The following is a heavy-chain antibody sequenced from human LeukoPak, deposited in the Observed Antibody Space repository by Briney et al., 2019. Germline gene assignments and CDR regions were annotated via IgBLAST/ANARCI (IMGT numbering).Heavy chain of an antibody. CDR2: INPNSGGT. CDR3: ARDFHCSSTSCYTLYYYYGMDV. V-gene: IGHV1-2*02. Sequence: ASVKVSCTASGYTFTGYYMHWVRQAPGQGLEWMGWINPNSGGTNYAQKFQGRVTMTRDTSISTAYMELSRLRSDDTAVYYCARDFHCSSTSCYTLYYYYGMDVWGQGTTVTVSS. D-gene: IGHD2-2*02. CDR1: GYTFTGYY. J-gene: IGHJ6*02.